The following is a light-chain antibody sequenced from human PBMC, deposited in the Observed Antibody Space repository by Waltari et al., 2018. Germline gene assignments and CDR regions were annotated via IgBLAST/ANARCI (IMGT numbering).Light chain of an antibody. Sequence: DIQLTQSPSPLSASVGDRFTITCRASQSISSWLAWYQQKPGKPPKVLIYDASTLESGVPSRFSGSGSGTEFTLTISSLQHDDFATYYCQQSASYWTFGQGTKVEIK. J-gene: IGKJ1*01. CDR2: DAS. CDR1: QSISSW. V-gene: IGKV1-5*01. CDR3: QQSASYWT.